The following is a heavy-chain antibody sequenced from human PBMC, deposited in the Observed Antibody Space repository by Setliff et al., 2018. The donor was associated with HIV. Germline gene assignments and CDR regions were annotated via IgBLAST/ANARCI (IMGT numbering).Heavy chain of an antibody. CDR1: GGSISSGGFY. CDR2: IYNTGST. CDR3: ARHVIGVIMLYSWDGFDY. J-gene: IGHJ4*02. V-gene: IGHV4-31*02. D-gene: IGHD3-16*02. Sequence: SETLSLTCTVTGGSISSGGFYWTWIRQHPGKGLEWIGYIYNTGSTYYNPSLKSRVTISVDTSKNQFSLKLSSVTAADTAVYYCARHVIGVIMLYSWDGFDYWGQGALVTVSS.